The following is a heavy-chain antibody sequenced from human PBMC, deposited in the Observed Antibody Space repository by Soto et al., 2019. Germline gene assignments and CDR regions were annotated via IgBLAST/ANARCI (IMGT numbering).Heavy chain of an antibody. CDR3: ARVKKANQDIEYFQE. CDR1: GYNFISYW. J-gene: IGHJ1*01. CDR2: VFPGDSDT. V-gene: IGHV5-51*04. Sequence: GESLKISCRASGYNFISYWIAWVRQMPGKGLEWMGRVFPGDSDTIYSPSFQGLVTISVDKPISTAYLQWSGLKASDSALYYCARVKKANQDIEYFQEWGQGTLVTVSS.